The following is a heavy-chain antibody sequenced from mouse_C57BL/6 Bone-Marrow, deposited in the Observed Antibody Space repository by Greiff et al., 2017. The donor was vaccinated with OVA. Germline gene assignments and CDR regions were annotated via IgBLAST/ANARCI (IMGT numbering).Heavy chain of an antibody. CDR2: INPNNGGT. Sequence: EVQLQQSGPELVKPGASVKIPCKASGYTFTDYNMDWVKQSHGKSLEWIGDINPNNGGTIYNQKFKGKATLTVDKSSSTAYMELRSLTSEDTAVYYCARDYYSNYDWFAYWGQGTLVTVSA. CDR1: GYTFTDYN. D-gene: IGHD2-5*01. CDR3: ARDYYSNYDWFAY. V-gene: IGHV1-18*01. J-gene: IGHJ3*01.